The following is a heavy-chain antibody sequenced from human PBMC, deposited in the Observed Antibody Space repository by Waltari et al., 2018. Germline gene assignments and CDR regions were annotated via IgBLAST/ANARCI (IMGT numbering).Heavy chain of an antibody. Sequence: QLQFQESGPGLVKPSETLSLTCTVSGAPITTNNYYWAWIRQSPEKGLEWLGSIHHGGITYYSLSFRDRVSLRVDASRSQFSLRLTSVTAADTATYFCTKSGNSMTSFNYFDPWGQGTLVTVSS. CDR2: IHHGGIT. J-gene: IGHJ5*02. D-gene: IGHD1-26*01. CDR1: GAPITTNNYY. CDR3: TKSGNSMTSFNYFDP. V-gene: IGHV4-39*01.